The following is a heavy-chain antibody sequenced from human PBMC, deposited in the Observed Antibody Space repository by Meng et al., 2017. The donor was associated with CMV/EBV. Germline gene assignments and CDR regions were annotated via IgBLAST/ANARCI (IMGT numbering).Heavy chain of an antibody. Sequence: QVQLVPAGAEVKKPGALVKVSCKASGYTFTGYYMHWVRQAPGQGLEWMGWINPNSGGTNYAQKFQGRVTMTRDTSISTAYMELSRLRSDDTAVYYCARGPLGEYSNYDAPWGQGTLVTVSS. CDR2: INPNSGGT. V-gene: IGHV1-2*02. CDR3: ARGPLGEYSNYDAP. CDR1: GYTFTGYY. D-gene: IGHD4-11*01. J-gene: IGHJ5*02.